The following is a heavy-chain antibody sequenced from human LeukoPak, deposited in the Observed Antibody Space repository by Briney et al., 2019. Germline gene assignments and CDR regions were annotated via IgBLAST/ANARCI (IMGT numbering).Heavy chain of an antibody. CDR2: IIPIFGTA. V-gene: IGHV1-69*06. CDR3: ARIPPPHPSNPYGNWFDP. D-gene: IGHD4-11*01. CDR1: GGTFSSYA. J-gene: IGHJ5*02. Sequence: ASVKVSCKASGGTFSSYAISWVRQAPGQGLEWMGGIIPIFGTANYAQKFQGRVTITADKSTSTAYMELSSLRSEDTAMYYCARIPPPHPSNPYGNWFDPWGQGTLVTVSS.